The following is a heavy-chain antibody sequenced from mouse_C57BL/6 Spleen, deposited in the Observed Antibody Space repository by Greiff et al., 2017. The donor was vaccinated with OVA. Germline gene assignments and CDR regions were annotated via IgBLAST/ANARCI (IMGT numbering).Heavy chain of an antibody. J-gene: IGHJ4*01. V-gene: IGHV5-9-1*02. CDR3: TRGGYYSNYHAMDY. D-gene: IGHD2-5*01. CDR1: GFTFSSYA. CDR2: ISSGGDYI. Sequence: EVKLVESGEGLVKPGGSLKLSCAASGFTFSSYAMSWVRQTPEKRLEWVAYISSGGDYIYYADTVKGRFTISRDNARNTLYLQMSSLKSEDTAMYYCTRGGYYSNYHAMDYWGQGTSLTVSS.